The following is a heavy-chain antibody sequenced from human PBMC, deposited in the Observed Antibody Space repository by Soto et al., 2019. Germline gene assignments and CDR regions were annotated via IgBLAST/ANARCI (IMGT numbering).Heavy chain of an antibody. Sequence: QVQLVQSGAEVKKPGASVKVSCKASGYTFTSYGISWVRQAPGQGLEWMGWINPNGGDTSYAQKFQGRVTMTSDTSISTAYMELSSLRSDDTAVYYCATLYYYDSSGYGYYFDYWGQGTLVTVSS. V-gene: IGHV1-2*02. CDR2: INPNGGDT. CDR1: GYTFTSYG. D-gene: IGHD3-22*01. CDR3: ATLYYYDSSGYGYYFDY. J-gene: IGHJ4*02.